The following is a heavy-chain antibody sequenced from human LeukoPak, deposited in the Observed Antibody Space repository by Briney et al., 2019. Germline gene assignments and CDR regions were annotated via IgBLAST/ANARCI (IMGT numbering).Heavy chain of an antibody. CDR2: TNQDGSEK. D-gene: IGHD2-15*01. CDR1: GFTVSSNY. V-gene: IGHV3-7*01. J-gene: IGHJ4*02. CDR3: ARDAYCSGGSCYVY. Sequence: GGSLRLSCAASGFTVSSNYMSWVRQAPGKGLEWVANTNQDGSEKNYVDSVKGRFTISRDNAENSLDLQMNSLRAEDTAVYYCARDAYCSGGSCYVYWGQGTLVTVSS.